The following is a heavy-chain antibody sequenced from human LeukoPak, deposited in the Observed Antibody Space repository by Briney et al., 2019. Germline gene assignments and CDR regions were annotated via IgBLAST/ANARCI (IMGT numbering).Heavy chain of an antibody. CDR1: GGTFSSYA. CDR2: IMSMFGTA. Sequence: SVKVSCKASGGTFSSYALTWVRQAPGQGLEWMGGIMSMFGTAKYAQKFQGRVTITADESTSTAYMELSSLRSEDTAVYYCARYDWYDKTFDYWGQGTLVTVSS. J-gene: IGHJ4*02. D-gene: IGHD1-1*01. CDR3: ARYDWYDKTFDY. V-gene: IGHV1-69*13.